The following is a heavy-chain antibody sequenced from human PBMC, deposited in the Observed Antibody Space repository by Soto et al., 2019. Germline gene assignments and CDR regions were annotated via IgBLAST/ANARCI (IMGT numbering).Heavy chain of an antibody. D-gene: IGHD1-26*01. CDR1: GYTFTSYG. CDR3: AKDLPGELLPTCFDP. J-gene: IGHJ5*02. V-gene: IGHV1-18*01. Sequence: ASVKVSCKASGYTFTSYGISWVRQAPGQGLEWMGWISAYNGNTNYAQKLQGRVTMTTDTSTSTAYMELRSLRSDDTAVYYCAKDLPGELLPTCFDPWGQGTLVTVSS. CDR2: ISAYNGNT.